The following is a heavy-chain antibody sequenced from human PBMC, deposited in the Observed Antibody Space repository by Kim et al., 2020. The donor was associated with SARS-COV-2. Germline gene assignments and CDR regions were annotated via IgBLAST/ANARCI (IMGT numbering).Heavy chain of an antibody. CDR2: IYHSGST. V-gene: IGHV4-4*02. D-gene: IGHD3-10*01. J-gene: IGHJ4*02. CDR1: GVSISSSNW. CDR3: ARDRSILWFGELLLSRFDY. Sequence: SETLSLTCAVSGVSISSSNWWSWVRQPPGKGLEWIGEIYHSGSTNYNPSLKSRVTISVDKSKNQFSLKLSSVTAADTAVYYCARDRSILWFGELLLSRFDYWGQGTLVTVSS.